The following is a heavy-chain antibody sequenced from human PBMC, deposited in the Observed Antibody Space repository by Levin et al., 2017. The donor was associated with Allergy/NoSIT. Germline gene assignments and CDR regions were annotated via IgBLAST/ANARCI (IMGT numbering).Heavy chain of an antibody. Sequence: GESLKISCAASGFTFNLFTMHWVRQAPGKGLEWVAFISYDGINKYYTDSVKGRFTISRDNSKNMMYLQMNTLRTEDMAVYYCATVSDTINWGQGTLVTVSS. D-gene: IGHD3-10*01. CDR2: ISYDGINK. CDR3: ATVSDTIN. V-gene: IGHV3-30-3*01. J-gene: IGHJ4*02. CDR1: GFTFNLFT.